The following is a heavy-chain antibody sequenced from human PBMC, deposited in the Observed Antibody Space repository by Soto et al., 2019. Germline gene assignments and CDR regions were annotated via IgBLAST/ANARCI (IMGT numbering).Heavy chain of an antibody. V-gene: IGHV4-59*01. J-gene: IGHJ4*02. CDR1: AGSLSTYY. CDR2: IYYGGSA. D-gene: IGHD2-21*01. CDR3: AREGGGGTIAFDY. Sequence: SETLSLTCSVSAGSLSTYYWSWIRQPPVKGLEWIGYIYYGGSANYNPSLKSRVTITVDTSKNQFSLKVSSVTAADTAVYYCAREGGGGTIAFDYWGQVALVTVSS.